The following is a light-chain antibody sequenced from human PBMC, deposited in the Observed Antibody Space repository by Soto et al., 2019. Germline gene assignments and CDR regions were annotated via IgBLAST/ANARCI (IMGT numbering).Light chain of an antibody. J-gene: IGKJ4*01. CDR2: DAS. CDR3: QQYDNLPLT. CDR1: QDISNY. V-gene: IGKV1-33*01. Sequence: DIQMTQSPSSLSASVGDRVTITCQASQDISNYLNWDQQKPGKAPKLLIYDASTLETGVPSRFSGSGSGTDFTFTISSLQPEDIATYYCQQYDNLPLTFGGGTKVEIK.